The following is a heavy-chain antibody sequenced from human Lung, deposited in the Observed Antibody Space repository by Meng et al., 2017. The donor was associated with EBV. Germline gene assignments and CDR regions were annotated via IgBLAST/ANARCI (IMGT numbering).Heavy chain of an antibody. CDR1: GYTVTSYG. J-gene: IGHJ4*02. CDR3: ASGTPGRSYCDY. D-gene: IGHD2-15*01. V-gene: IGHV1-18*01. CDR2: ISAYNGNT. Sequence: QVQLVQAGAEVKKPGASGKVSCKASGYTVTSYGISWVRQAPGQGLEWMGWISAYNGNTNYAQELQGRVTMTTDTSTGTAYMELRSLRFDDTAVYFCASGTPGRSYCDYWGQGTLVTVSS.